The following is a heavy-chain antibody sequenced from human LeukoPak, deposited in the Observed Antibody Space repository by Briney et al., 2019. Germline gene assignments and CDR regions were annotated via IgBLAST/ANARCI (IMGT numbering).Heavy chain of an antibody. Sequence: SETLSLTCTVSGGSISSYYWSWIRQPPGKGLEWIGYIYYSGSTKYDPSLKSRVTISVDTSKNQFSLKLSSVTAADTAVYYCARDGSIRGYYYGMDVWGQGTTVTVSS. CDR2: IYYSGST. D-gene: IGHD1-26*01. CDR1: GGSISSYY. V-gene: IGHV4-59*12. CDR3: ARDGSIRGYYYGMDV. J-gene: IGHJ6*02.